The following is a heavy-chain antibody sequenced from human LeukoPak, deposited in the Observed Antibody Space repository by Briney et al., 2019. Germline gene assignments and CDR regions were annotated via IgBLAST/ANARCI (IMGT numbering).Heavy chain of an antibody. Sequence: GGSLRLSCAASGFTFDDYGMSWVRQAPGKGLEWVSGINWNGGSTGYADSVKGQFTISRDNAKNSLSLQMNSLRAEDTALYYCARGLDYDFWSGSKKSYFDYWGQGTLVTVSS. CDR3: ARGLDYDFWSGSKKSYFDY. D-gene: IGHD3-3*01. V-gene: IGHV3-20*04. J-gene: IGHJ4*02. CDR2: INWNGGST. CDR1: GFTFDDYG.